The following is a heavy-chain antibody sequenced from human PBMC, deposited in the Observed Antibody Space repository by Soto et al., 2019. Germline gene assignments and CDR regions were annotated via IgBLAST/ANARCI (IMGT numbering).Heavy chain of an antibody. CDR3: ARRWTTGEIDY. Sequence: ASVKVSCKASGYTFTSYGISWVRQTPGQGLEWMGWISAYNGNTNYAQKPQGRVTMTTDTSASTAYMELRSLRSDDTAVYYCARRWTTGEIDYWGQGTLVTVSS. V-gene: IGHV1-18*01. CDR1: GYTFTSYG. J-gene: IGHJ4*02. D-gene: IGHD4-17*01. CDR2: ISAYNGNT.